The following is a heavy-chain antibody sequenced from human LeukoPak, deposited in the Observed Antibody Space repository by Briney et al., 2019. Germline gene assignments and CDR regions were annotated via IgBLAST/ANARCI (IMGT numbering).Heavy chain of an antibody. CDR1: RYTFTDYY. V-gene: IGHV1-2*02. Sequence: ASVKVSCKASRYTFTDYYMHWVRQAPGQGLEWMGWIHPNSGATNYAPNFQGRVTMTRDTSITTAYMDLSRLSSDDTAVYYCSRDISASSSLDYWGQGTLVTVSS. CDR2: IHPNSGAT. J-gene: IGHJ4*02. CDR3: SRDISASSSLDY. D-gene: IGHD6-6*01.